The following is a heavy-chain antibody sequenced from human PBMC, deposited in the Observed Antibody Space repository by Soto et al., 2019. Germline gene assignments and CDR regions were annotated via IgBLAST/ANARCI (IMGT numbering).Heavy chain of an antibody. J-gene: IGHJ4*02. CDR2: IIPIFGTA. Sequence: QVQLVQSGAEVKKPGSSVKVSCKASGGTFSSYAISWVRQAPGQGLEWMGGIIPIFGTANYAQKFQGRVTXXAXEXXSTAYRELSSLRSEDTAVYYCARDTYCSGGSCYDYWGQGTLVTVSS. CDR3: ARDTYCSGGSCYDY. D-gene: IGHD2-15*01. CDR1: GGTFSSYA. V-gene: IGHV1-69*12.